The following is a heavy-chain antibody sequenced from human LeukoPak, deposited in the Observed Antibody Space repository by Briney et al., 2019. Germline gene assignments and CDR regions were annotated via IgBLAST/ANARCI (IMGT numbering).Heavy chain of an antibody. V-gene: IGHV3-11*01. CDR1: GFTFSDYY. D-gene: IGHD3-9*01. CDR2: ISSSGSTI. CDR3: ARHNYDILTGYYFRASGGSWFDP. Sequence: GGSLRLSCAASGFTFSDYYMSWIRQAPGKGLEWVSYISSSGSTIYYAYSVKGRFTISRDNAKNSLYLQMDSLRAEDTSVYYCARHNYDILTGYYFRASGGSWFDPWGQGTLVTVSS. J-gene: IGHJ5*02.